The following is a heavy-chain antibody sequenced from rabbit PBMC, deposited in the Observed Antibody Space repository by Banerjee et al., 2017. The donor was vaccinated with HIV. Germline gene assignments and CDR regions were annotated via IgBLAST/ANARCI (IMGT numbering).Heavy chain of an antibody. Sequence: QSLEESGGDLVKPGASLTLTCTASGFSFSSSYWICWVRQAPGKGLEWIACIYPDDDDRYYASWAKGRFTISTTSSTTVTLQMTSLTAADTATYFCVIYTGDIGIFALWGQGTLVTVS. CDR1: GFSFSSSYW. CDR2: IYPDDDDR. J-gene: IGHJ4*01. CDR3: VIYTGDIGIFAL. D-gene: IGHD2-1*01. V-gene: IGHV1S40*01.